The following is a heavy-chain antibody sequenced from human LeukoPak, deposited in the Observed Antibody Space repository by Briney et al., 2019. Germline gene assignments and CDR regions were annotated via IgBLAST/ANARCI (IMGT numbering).Heavy chain of an antibody. CDR2: VFYDGGT. Sequence: SETLSLTCTVSGGSISNFYWSWVRQPPGKGLEWIGYVFYDGGTRYAASLESRVTISLDTSKNQFTLRLSSVTAADTAFYYCARQPSGHYGKSGYYRYYFDYWGQGALVTVSS. V-gene: IGHV4-59*08. CDR3: ARQPSGHYGKSGYYRYYFDY. D-gene: IGHD3-22*01. J-gene: IGHJ4*02. CDR1: GGSISNFY.